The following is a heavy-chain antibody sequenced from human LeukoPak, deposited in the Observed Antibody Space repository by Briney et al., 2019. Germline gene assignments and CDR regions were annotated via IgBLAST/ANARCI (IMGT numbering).Heavy chain of an antibody. Sequence: GGSLRLSCAASGFTFSSYSMNWVRQAPGKGLEWVSSISSSSSYIYYADSVKGRFTISRDNAKNSLYLQMNSLRAEDTAVYYCARELSSGYYCLFDYWGQGTLVTVSS. D-gene: IGHD3-22*01. CDR2: ISSSSSYI. J-gene: IGHJ4*02. CDR3: ARELSSGYYCLFDY. CDR1: GFTFSSYS. V-gene: IGHV3-21*01.